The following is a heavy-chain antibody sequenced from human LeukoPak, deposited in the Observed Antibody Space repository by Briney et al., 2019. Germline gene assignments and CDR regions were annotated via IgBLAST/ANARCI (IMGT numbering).Heavy chain of an antibody. CDR1: GFTVSSNY. CDR3: AKEGGYRDYYYYYYMDV. D-gene: IGHD5-12*01. V-gene: IGHV3-53*01. CDR2: IYSGGST. J-gene: IGHJ6*03. Sequence: GGSLRLYCAASGFTVSSNYMSWVRQAPGKGLEWVSVIYSGGSTYYADSVKGRFTISRDNSKNTLYLQMNSLRAEDTAVYYCAKEGGYRDYYYYYYMDVWGKGTTVTVSS.